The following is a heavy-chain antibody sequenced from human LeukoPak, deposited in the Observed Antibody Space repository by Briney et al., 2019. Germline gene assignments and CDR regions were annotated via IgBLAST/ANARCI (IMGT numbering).Heavy chain of an antibody. V-gene: IGHV3-74*01. CDR3: ARGPSLFDGSPRPLY. CDR2: INSDGNIA. Sequence: PGGSLRLSCAASGFSFSNFWVHWVRQAPGKGLVWVSRINSDGNIASYADSVKGRFTISRDNAKNTLHLQMNSLRAEDTAVYYCARGPSLFDGSPRPLYWGQGTLVTVSS. D-gene: IGHD5-24*01. CDR1: GFSFSNFW. J-gene: IGHJ4*02.